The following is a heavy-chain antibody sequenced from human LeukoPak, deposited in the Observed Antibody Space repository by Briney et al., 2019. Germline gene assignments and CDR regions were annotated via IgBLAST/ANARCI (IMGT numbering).Heavy chain of an antibody. V-gene: IGHV4-59*01. CDR2: IYYSGST. CDR1: GGSISSYY. J-gene: IGHJ4*02. CDR3: ARGVNSGYFDY. D-gene: IGHD1-26*01. Sequence: PSETLSLTCTVSGGSISSYYWTWIRQPPGKGLEWVGYIYYSGSTNYNPSLKSRVTISVDTSKNQFSLKLTSVTAADTAVYYCARGVNSGYFDYCGQGTLVTVSS.